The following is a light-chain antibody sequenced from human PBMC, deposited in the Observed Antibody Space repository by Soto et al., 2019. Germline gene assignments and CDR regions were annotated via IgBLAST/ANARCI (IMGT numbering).Light chain of an antibody. CDR2: EVS. Sequence: QSALTQPASVSGSPGQSITISCTGTSSDVGGYDFVSWYQHHPGKVPKLMIFEVSKRPSGVSNRFSGSKSGNTASLTISGLQAEDEADYYCSTWDDSLNGWVFGGGTKLTVL. CDR3: STWDDSLNGWV. J-gene: IGLJ3*02. V-gene: IGLV2-14*01. CDR1: SSDVGGYDF.